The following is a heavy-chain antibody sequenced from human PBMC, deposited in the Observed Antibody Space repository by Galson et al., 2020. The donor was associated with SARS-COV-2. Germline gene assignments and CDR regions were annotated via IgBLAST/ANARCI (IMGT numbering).Heavy chain of an antibody. D-gene: IGHD6-19*01. CDR1: GFTFSDHA. CDR3: ARDGQSSSGWAFDY. J-gene: IGHJ4*02. V-gene: IGHV3-33*01. Sequence: GGSLRLSCAASGFTFSDHAMHWVRQAPGKGLEWVAQIYFDGSEKYYGDSVKGRFTISRDSSKNTVYLQMNNLRADDTAVYYCARDGQSSSGWAFDYLGQGTLLTVSS. CDR2: IYFDGSEK.